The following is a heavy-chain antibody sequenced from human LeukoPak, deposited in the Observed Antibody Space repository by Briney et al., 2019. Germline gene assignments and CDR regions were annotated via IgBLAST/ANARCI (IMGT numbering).Heavy chain of an antibody. J-gene: IGHJ4*02. D-gene: IGHD2-2*02. CDR1: GYTFTSYY. Sequence: GASVKVSCKASGYTFTSYYMHWVRQAPGQGLEWMGIINPSGGSTSYAQKFQGRVTMTRDTSTSTVYMELRSLRSDDTAVYYCSLGYCSSTSCYTMWGQGTLVTVSS. CDR2: INPSGGST. CDR3: SLGYCSSTSCYTM. V-gene: IGHV1-46*01.